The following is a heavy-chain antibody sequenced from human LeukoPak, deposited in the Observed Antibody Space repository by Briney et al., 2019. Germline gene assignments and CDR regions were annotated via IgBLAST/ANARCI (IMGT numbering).Heavy chain of an antibody. D-gene: IGHD6-19*01. CDR1: GYTFTTYG. CDR3: ARVARGQWLVNGNFDY. CDR2: ITTYNGDT. V-gene: IGHV1-18*01. Sequence: ASVKVSCKASGYTFTTYGLSWVRQAPGQGLEWMGWITTYNGDTDYAQKLQGRVTMTADTSTSTAYMELRSLRSDDTAVYYCARVARGQWLVNGNFDYWGQGTLVTVSS. J-gene: IGHJ4*02.